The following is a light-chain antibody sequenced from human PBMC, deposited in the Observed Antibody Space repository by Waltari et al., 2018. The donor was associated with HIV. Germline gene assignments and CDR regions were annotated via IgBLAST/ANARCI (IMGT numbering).Light chain of an antibody. J-gene: IGKJ4*01. V-gene: IGKV4-1*01. CDR1: QSVLYSSNNKNY. CDR3: QQYYSTPLT. CDR2: WAS. Sequence: DIVMTQSPDSLAVSLGERATINCKSSQSVLYSSNNKNYLAWYQQKPGQPPKLLIYWASTRESGVPDRFSGSGSGTDFTLTISSRQAEDVAVYYCQQYYSTPLTFGGGTTVEIK.